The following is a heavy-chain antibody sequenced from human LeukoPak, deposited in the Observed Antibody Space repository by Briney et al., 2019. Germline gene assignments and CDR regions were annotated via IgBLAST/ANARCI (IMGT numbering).Heavy chain of an antibody. Sequence: GGSLRLSCAASGFTSSSYWMSWVRQVPGKGLEWVANIKQDGSEKYYVDSVKGRFTISRDNAKNSLYLQMNSLRAEDTAVYYCARGVTYYDFWSGYYNGYFDYWGQGTLVTVSS. D-gene: IGHD3-3*01. CDR3: ARGVTYYDFWSGYYNGYFDY. CDR1: GFTSSSYW. V-gene: IGHV3-7*04. J-gene: IGHJ4*02. CDR2: IKQDGSEK.